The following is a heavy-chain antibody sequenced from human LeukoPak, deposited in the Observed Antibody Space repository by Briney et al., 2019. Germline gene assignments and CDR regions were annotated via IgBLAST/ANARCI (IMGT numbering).Heavy chain of an antibody. J-gene: IGHJ4*02. Sequence: GGSLRLSCAASGFTFSSYSMNWVRQAPGKGLEWVSYISSSSSTIYYADSVKGRFTISRDNAKNSLYLQMNSLRAEDTAVHYCARDTALPYFDYWGQGTLVTVSS. CDR3: ARDTALPYFDY. CDR2: ISSSSSTI. V-gene: IGHV3-48*01. CDR1: GFTFSSYS. D-gene: IGHD5-18*01.